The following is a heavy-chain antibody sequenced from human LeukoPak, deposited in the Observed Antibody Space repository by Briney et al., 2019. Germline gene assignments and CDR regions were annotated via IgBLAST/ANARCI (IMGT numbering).Heavy chain of an antibody. Sequence: PGGSLRLSCAASGFTFSIYGMSWVRQAPGKGLEWVSGISGGGDRIHYAESVKGRFTISRDNSKNTLYLQMNSLRAEDTAVYYCAKASAMIVVVSKHFDYWGQGTLVTVSS. V-gene: IGHV3-23*01. J-gene: IGHJ4*02. CDR2: ISGGGDRI. CDR3: AKASAMIVVVSKHFDY. CDR1: GFTFSIYG. D-gene: IGHD3-22*01.